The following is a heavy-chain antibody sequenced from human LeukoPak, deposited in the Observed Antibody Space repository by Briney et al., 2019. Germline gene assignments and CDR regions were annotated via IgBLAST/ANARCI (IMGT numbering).Heavy chain of an antibody. J-gene: IGHJ5*02. CDR2: IYYSGST. CDR1: GGSISSYY. D-gene: IGHD3-9*01. Sequence: SETLSLTCTVSGGSISSYYWSWLRQPPGKGLEWIGYIYYSGSTNYNPSLKSRVTISVDTSKNQFSLKLSSVTAADTAVYYCARGTPHTYYDILTGYIWFDLWGQGTLVTVSS. CDR3: ARGTPHTYYDILTGYIWFDL. V-gene: IGHV4-59*01.